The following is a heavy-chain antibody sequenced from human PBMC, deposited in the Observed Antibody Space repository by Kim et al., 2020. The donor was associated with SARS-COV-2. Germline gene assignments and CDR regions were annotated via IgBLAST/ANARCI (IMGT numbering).Heavy chain of an antibody. D-gene: IGHD6-19*01. Sequence: GGSLRLSCAASGFTFSSYWMSWVCQAPGKGLEWVANIKQDGSEKYYVDSVKGRFTISRDNAKNSLYLQMNSLRAEDTAVYYCARGSRRIAVAGSPWRVGMDVWGQGTTVTVSS. V-gene: IGHV3-7*03. CDR3: ARGSRRIAVAGSPWRVGMDV. J-gene: IGHJ6*02. CDR1: GFTFSSYW. CDR2: IKQDGSEK.